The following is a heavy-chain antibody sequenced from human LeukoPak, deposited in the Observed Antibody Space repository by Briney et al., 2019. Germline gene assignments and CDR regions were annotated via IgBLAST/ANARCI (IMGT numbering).Heavy chain of an antibody. Sequence: SETLSLTCTVSGVSISSYYWSWIRQPPGRGLEWIGYIYYSGSTNYNPSLKSRVTISVDTSKNQFSLKLSSVTAADTAVYYCAGGTGTVDYWGQGTLVTVSS. V-gene: IGHV4-59*01. CDR2: IYYSGST. J-gene: IGHJ4*02. D-gene: IGHD1-1*01. CDR1: GVSISSYY. CDR3: AGGTGTVDY.